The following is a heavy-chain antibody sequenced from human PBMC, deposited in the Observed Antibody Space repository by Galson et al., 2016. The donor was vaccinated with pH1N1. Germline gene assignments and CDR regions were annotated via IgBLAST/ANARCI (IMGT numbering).Heavy chain of an antibody. Sequence: SLRLSCAGSGFTFSIYAMSWVRQAPGKGLEWVSGISGRGGTTHYADSVKGRFTISRDNSKNTLYLQMDSLRAEDTALYYCAKVLVEIPAIGDLHLFDYWGQGILVTVSS. D-gene: IGHD5-24*01. CDR3: AKVLVEIPAIGDLHLFDY. CDR2: ISGRGGTT. J-gene: IGHJ4*02. CDR1: GFTFSIYA. V-gene: IGHV3-23*01.